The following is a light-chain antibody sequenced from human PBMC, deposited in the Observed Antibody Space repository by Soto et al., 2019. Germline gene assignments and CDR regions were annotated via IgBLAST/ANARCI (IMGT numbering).Light chain of an antibody. CDR3: HQYGRSPWT. CDR1: ETVSSYY. Sequence: EIVLTQSPGTLSLSPGERATLSCRTSETVSSYYLAWYQQKPGQAPRLLIYGASNSATGIPDAFSGSGSGTDFTLTISRLEPEDFAVYYCHQYGRSPWTFGQGTKVEI. V-gene: IGKV3-20*01. J-gene: IGKJ1*01. CDR2: GAS.